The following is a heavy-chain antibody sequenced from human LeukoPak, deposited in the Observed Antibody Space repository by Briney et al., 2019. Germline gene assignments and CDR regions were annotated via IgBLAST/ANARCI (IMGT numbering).Heavy chain of an antibody. CDR3: AKRYYDFPLDY. J-gene: IGHJ4*02. Sequence: PGESLRLSCAASGFTFSIYAMNWVRQAPGKGLEWVSNISASGGETHYADSVKGRFTISRDNSKNTLYLQINNPRVEDTAVYYCAKRYYDFPLDYWGQGTLVTVSS. CDR2: ISASGGET. CDR1: GFTFSIYA. D-gene: IGHD3-3*01. V-gene: IGHV3-23*01.